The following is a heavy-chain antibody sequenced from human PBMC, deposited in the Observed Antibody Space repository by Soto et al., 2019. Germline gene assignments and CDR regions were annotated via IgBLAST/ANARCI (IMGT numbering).Heavy chain of an antibody. D-gene: IGHD1-26*01. Sequence: ASVKVSCKASGYTFTSYGFSWVRQAPGQGLERMGWINPYNGNTNYAQNLQGRVTMTTDTSTSTAYMELRSLTSDDTAVYYCARGGASTGGMDVWGQGTTVTVSS. CDR3: ARGGASTGGMDV. J-gene: IGHJ6*02. V-gene: IGHV1-18*01. CDR2: INPYNGNT. CDR1: GYTFTSYG.